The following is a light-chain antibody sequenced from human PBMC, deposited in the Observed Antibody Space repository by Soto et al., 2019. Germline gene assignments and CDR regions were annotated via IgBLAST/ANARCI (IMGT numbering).Light chain of an antibody. CDR3: SSYIKTTTLYG. Sequence: QSALTQPASVSGSPGQSITISCTGTSSDVGGFDFVSWFQRRPGKAPRLIIYEVTNRPSGISDRFAGSKSGNTASLTISGLKAEDEADYFCSSYIKTTTLYGFGSGTKGTVL. J-gene: IGLJ1*01. CDR1: SSDVGGFDF. V-gene: IGLV2-14*01. CDR2: EVT.